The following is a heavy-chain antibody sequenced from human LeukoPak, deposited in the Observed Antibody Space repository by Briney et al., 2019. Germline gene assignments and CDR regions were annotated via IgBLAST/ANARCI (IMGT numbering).Heavy chain of an antibody. CDR2: INPNSGGT. Sequence: ASVKVSCKASGYTFTGYYMHWVRQAPGQGLGRMGRINPNSGGTNYAQKCQGRVTMTRDTSISTAYMELSRLRSDDTAVYYCARFIAAAGFDYWGQGTLVTVSS. D-gene: IGHD6-13*01. J-gene: IGHJ4*02. CDR1: GYTFTGYY. CDR3: ARFIAAAGFDY. V-gene: IGHV1-2*06.